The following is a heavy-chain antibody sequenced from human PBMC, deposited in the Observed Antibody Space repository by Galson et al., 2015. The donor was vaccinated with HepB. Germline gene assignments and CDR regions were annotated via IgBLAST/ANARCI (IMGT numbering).Heavy chain of an antibody. V-gene: IGHV1-69*13. J-gene: IGHJ4*02. CDR3: ARGDYYGSGSYYSC. CDR2: IIPIFGTA. D-gene: IGHD3-10*01. Sequence: SVKVSCKASGGTFSSYAISWVRQAPGQGLEWMGGIIPIFGTANYAQKFQGRVTITADESTSTAYMELSSLRSEDTAVYYCARGDYYGSGSYYSCWGQGTLVTVSS. CDR1: GGTFSSYA.